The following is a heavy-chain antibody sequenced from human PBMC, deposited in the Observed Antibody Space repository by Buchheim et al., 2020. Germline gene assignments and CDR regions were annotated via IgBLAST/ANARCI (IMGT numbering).Heavy chain of an antibody. Sequence: QVQLVQSGAEVKKPGPSVKVSCKASGYTFTSYYMHWVRQAPGQGLEWMGMINPSGGRTTYAQKLQGRVTMTRDTSQSTVYMELSSLRSEDTAVYYCARMSAATDYYYGMDVWGQGTT. CDR3: ARMSAATDYYYGMDV. D-gene: IGHD2-15*01. J-gene: IGHJ6*02. CDR1: GYTFTSYY. CDR2: INPSGGRT. V-gene: IGHV1-46*01.